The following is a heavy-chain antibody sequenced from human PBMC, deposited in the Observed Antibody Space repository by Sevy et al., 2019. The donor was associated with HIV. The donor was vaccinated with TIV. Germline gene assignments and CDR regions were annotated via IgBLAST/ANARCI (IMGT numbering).Heavy chain of an antibody. J-gene: IGHJ5*02. D-gene: IGHD3-3*01. CDR1: GFTFSGYG. CDR2: IWYDGSNK. Sequence: GGCLRLSCAASGFTFSGYGMHWVRQAPGKGLEWVAVIWYDGSNKYYADSVKGRFTISRDNSKNTLYLQMNSLRAEDTAVYYCARDARYYDFWSGYSDNWFDPWGQGTLVTVSS. CDR3: ARDARYYDFWSGYSDNWFDP. V-gene: IGHV3-33*01.